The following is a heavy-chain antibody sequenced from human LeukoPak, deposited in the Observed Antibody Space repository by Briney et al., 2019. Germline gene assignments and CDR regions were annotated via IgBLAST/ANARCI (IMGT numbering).Heavy chain of an antibody. Sequence: PSETLSLTCTVSGVSVSSGSYYWSWIRQPPGKGLEWIGYIYYSGSTYYNPSLKSRVTISVDRSKNQFSLKLSSVTAADTAVYYCARAGVVVTAIFAFDIWGQGTMVTVSS. CDR2: IYYSGST. V-gene: IGHV4-61*01. J-gene: IGHJ3*02. D-gene: IGHD2-21*02. CDR3: ARAGVVVTAIFAFDI. CDR1: GVSVSSGSYY.